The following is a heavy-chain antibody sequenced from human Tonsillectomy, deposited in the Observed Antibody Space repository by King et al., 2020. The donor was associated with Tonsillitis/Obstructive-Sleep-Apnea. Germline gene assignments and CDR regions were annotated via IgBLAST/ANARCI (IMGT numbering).Heavy chain of an antibody. V-gene: IGHV4-39*01. J-gene: IGHJ4*02. CDR1: GGSISRSSYD. Sequence: QLQESGPGLAKPSETLSLTCTVSGGSISRSSYDWGWIRQPPGKGLDWSGSMYYSGRTYYNPSLKRRVTKSCDTAKNQFSLKLSSWTAADTVVYYCASQYYGSGSYSQPDYWGQGTLVTVSS. CDR3: ASQYYGSGSYSQPDY. D-gene: IGHD3-10*01. CDR2: MYYSGRT.